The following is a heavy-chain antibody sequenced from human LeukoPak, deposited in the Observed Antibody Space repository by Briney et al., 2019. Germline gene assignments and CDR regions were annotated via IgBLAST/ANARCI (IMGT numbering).Heavy chain of an antibody. V-gene: IGHV4-31*03. D-gene: IGHD3-10*01. CDR3: VLITMVRGVKGMDV. CDR1: GGSISSGGYY. J-gene: IGHJ6*02. Sequence: PSETLSLTCTVSGGSISSGGYYWSWIRQHPGKGLEWIGYISYGGCTYYNPSPKSRITISVNTSKNQFSLKLSSVTAADTAVYYCVLITMVRGVKGMDVWGQGTTVTVSS. CDR2: ISYGGCT.